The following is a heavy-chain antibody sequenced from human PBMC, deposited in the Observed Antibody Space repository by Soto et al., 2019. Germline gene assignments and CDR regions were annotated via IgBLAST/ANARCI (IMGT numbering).Heavy chain of an antibody. CDR2: ISSSSSTI. D-gene: IGHD1-7*01. CDR3: AHLNHNWNYYEGNWFDP. J-gene: IGHJ5*02. V-gene: IGHV3-48*02. Sequence: GGSLRLSCAASGFTFSSYSMNWVRQAPGKGLEWVSYISSSSSTIYYADSVKGRFTISRDNAKNSLYLQMNSLRDEDTAVYYCAHLNHNWNYYEGNWFDPWGQGTLVTVSS. CDR1: GFTFSSYS.